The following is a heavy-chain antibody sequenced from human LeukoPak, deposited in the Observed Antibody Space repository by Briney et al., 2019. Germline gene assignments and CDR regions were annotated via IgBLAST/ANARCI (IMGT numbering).Heavy chain of an antibody. D-gene: IGHD6-19*01. CDR2: IYYSGST. Sequence: PSETLSLTCTVSGGSIRSYYWTWLRQPPGKGLEWIGSIYYSGSTYYNPSLKSRVTISVDTSKNQFSLKLSSVTAADTAVYYCARRIAVNYFDYWGQGTLVTVSS. V-gene: IGHV4-59*05. CDR3: ARRIAVNYFDY. J-gene: IGHJ4*02. CDR1: GGSIRSYY.